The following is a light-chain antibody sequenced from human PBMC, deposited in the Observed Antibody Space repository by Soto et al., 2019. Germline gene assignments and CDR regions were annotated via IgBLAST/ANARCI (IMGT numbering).Light chain of an antibody. CDR3: SSDTSSSTPVV. CDR2: DVS. V-gene: IGLV2-14*01. CDR1: SSNVGGYNY. Sequence: QSALTQPASVSGSPGQSITISCTGTSSNVGGYNYVSWYQQHPGKAPKLMIYDVSNRPSGVSNRFSGSKSGNAAFLTISGLPAEDEADYYCSSDTSSSTPVVFGGGTKLTVL. J-gene: IGLJ2*01.